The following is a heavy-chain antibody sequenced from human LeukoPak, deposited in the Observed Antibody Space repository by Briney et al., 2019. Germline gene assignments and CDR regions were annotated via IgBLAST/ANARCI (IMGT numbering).Heavy chain of an antibody. V-gene: IGHV4-59*11. CDR1: GGSISSHY. CDR2: IYYSGST. D-gene: IGHD4-23*01. Sequence: PSETLSLTCTVSGGSISSHYWSWIRQPPGKGLEWIGNIYYSGSTNYNPSLKSRVTISLDMSENQFSLKLSSATAADTAVYYCARVFGGNSDWFDPWGQGTLVTVSS. CDR3: ARVFGGNSDWFDP. J-gene: IGHJ5*02.